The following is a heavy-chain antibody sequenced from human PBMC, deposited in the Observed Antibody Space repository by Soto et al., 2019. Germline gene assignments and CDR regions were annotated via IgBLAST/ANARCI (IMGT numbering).Heavy chain of an antibody. CDR1: GFTVSSNY. CDR2: IYSGGST. Sequence: EVQLVETGGGLIQPGGSLRLSCAASGFTVSSNYVSWVRQAPGKGLEWVSVIYSGGSTYYADSVKGRFTISRDNSKNTLYLQMNSLRAEDTAVYYCARLMNYYYYYGMDVWGQGTTVTVSS. V-gene: IGHV3-53*02. J-gene: IGHJ6*02. CDR3: ARLMNYYYYYGMDV. D-gene: IGHD2-8*01.